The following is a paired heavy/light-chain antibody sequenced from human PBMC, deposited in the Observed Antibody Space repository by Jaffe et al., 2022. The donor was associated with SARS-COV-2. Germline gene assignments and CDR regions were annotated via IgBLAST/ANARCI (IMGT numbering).Heavy chain of an antibody. CDR2: LSGSGDRI. V-gene: IGHV3-23*01. CDR3: AKDYRAATSLFDVFDI. CDR1: GFIFSTYA. J-gene: IGHJ3*02. D-gene: IGHD6-25*01. Sequence: EVQLLESGGGLVQPGGSLRLSCAASGFIFSTYALSWVRQAPGTGLEWVSTLSGSGDRIFYANAVKGRFTISRDNSKNTLYLQMNSLRAEDTAVYYCAKDYRAATSLFDVFDIWGQGTMVTVSS.
Light chain of an antibody. CDR3: QQAHSFPFT. CDR2: AAS. CDR1: QGISNW. Sequence: DIQMTQSPSSVSASVGDGVTITCRASQGISNWLAWYQQKPGKAPKLLIYAASSLQTGVPSRFSGSGSGTDFTLTISSLQPEDFATYFCQQAHSFPFTFGPGTKVDIK. J-gene: IGKJ3*01. V-gene: IGKV1-12*01.